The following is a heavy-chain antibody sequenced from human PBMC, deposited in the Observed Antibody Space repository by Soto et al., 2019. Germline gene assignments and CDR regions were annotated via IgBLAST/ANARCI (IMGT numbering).Heavy chain of an antibody. CDR3: ARRLYYDILTGLYYYYYGMDV. D-gene: IGHD3-9*01. CDR1: GASVSSKSAA. J-gene: IGHJ6*02. CDR2: TYYRSKWYN. Sequence: SHTLSLTCAISGASVSSKSAAWNWIRQSPSRGLEWLGRTYYRSKWYNDYAVSVKSRITINPDTSKNQFSLKLSSVTAADTAVYYCARRLYYDILTGLYYYYYGMDVWGQGTKVTVS. V-gene: IGHV6-1*01.